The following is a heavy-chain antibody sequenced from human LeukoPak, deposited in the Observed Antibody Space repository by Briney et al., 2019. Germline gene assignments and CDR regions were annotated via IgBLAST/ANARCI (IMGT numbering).Heavy chain of an antibody. J-gene: IGHJ4*02. CDR1: GFTYRSYE. Sequence: GGSLSHFCAACGFTYRSYEMICLRHAPGKGLECVSYISSCGSTIYYADPVKGRFTISRDNPKNSLYLHMNSLRREDMAVYYCARDMVCDYWGQGALVTVSS. V-gene: IGHV3-48*03. CDR2: ISSCGSTI. CDR3: ARDMVCDY. D-gene: IGHD3-10*01.